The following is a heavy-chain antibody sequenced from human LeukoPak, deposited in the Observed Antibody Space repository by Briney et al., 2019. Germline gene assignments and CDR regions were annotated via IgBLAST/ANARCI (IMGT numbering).Heavy chain of an antibody. CDR1: GGTFSSYA. CDR2: IIPILGIA. V-gene: IGHV1-69*04. Sequence: SVKVSCKASGGTFSSYAISWVRQAPGQGLEWMGRIIPILGIANYAQKFQGRATITADKSTSTAYMELSSLRSEDTAVYYCAREHSRIVVVIANTALDYWGQGTLVTVSS. CDR3: AREHSRIVVVIANTALDY. J-gene: IGHJ4*02. D-gene: IGHD2-21*01.